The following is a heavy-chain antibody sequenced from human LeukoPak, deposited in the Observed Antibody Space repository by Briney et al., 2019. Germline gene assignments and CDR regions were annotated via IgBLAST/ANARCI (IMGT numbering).Heavy chain of an antibody. Sequence: GGSLRLSCAASGFTFSDYYMSWIRQAPGKGLEWVSYISGGSSTVYYADSLKGRFTVSRDNAKNSLYLLMNSLRAEDTAVYYCARRGSGRHFDFWGQGTLVTVSS. CDR1: GFTFSDYY. J-gene: IGHJ4*02. V-gene: IGHV3-11*01. CDR3: ARRGSGRHFDF. D-gene: IGHD2-15*01. CDR2: ISGGSSTV.